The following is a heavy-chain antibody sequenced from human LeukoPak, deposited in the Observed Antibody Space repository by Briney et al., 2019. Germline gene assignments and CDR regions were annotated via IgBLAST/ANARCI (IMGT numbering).Heavy chain of an antibody. J-gene: IGHJ6*02. CDR2: INHNGNVN. CDR1: GFTFSSYG. D-gene: IGHD3-16*01. V-gene: IGHV3-7*03. Sequence: GGSLRLSCAASGFTFSSYGMHWVRQAPGKGLEWVASINHNGNVNYYVDSVKGRFTISRDNDKNSLYLKMSNLRAEDTAVYFCARGGGLDVWGQGATVTVSS. CDR3: ARGGGLDV.